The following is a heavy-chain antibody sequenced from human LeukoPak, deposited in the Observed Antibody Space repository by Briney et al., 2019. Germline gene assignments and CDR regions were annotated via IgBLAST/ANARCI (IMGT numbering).Heavy chain of an antibody. Sequence: GASVKVSCKASGGTFSSYAISWVRQAPGQGLEWMGGIIPIFGTANYAQKFQGRVTITADESTNTVYMQLSGLRSEDTAVYFCARGREAAIYDAFDVWGQGTLITVSS. D-gene: IGHD2-2*01. V-gene: IGHV1-69*13. J-gene: IGHJ3*01. CDR3: ARGREAAIYDAFDV. CDR2: IIPIFGTA. CDR1: GGTFSSYA.